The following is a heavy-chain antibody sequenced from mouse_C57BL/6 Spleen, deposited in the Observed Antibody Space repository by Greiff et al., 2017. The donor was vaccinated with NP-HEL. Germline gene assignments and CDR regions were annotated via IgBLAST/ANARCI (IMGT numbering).Heavy chain of an antibody. J-gene: IGHJ2*01. V-gene: IGHV5-9-1*02. CDR2: ISSGGDYI. CDR3: TREGDYYGSSLFDY. D-gene: IGHD1-1*01. CDR1: GFTFSSYA. Sequence: EVKLVESGEGLVKPGGSLKLSCAASGFTFSSYAMSWVRQTPEKRLEWVAYISSGGDYIYYADTVKGRFTISSDNARNTLYRQMSSLKSEDTAMYYCTREGDYYGSSLFDYWGQGTTRTVSS.